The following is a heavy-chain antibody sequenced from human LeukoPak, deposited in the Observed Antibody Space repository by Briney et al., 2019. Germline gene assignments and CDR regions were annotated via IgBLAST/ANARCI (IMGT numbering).Heavy chain of an antibody. CDR2: IYYSGCT. Sequence: SETLSLTCTVSGGSISSSSYYWGWIRQPPGKGLEWIGSIYYSGCTNYNPSLKSRVTISVDTSKNQFSLKLSSVTAADTAVYYCARVQDGYNYYWGQGTLVTVSS. V-gene: IGHV4-39*07. CDR1: GGSISSSSYY. J-gene: IGHJ4*02. D-gene: IGHD5-24*01. CDR3: ARVQDGYNYY.